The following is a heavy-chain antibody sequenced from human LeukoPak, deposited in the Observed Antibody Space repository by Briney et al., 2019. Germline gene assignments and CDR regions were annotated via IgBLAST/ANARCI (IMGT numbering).Heavy chain of an antibody. J-gene: IGHJ3*02. D-gene: IGHD2-2*01. CDR3: ARQKCTSTSCLTKNAFDI. Sequence: SETLSLTCTVSGSISSYYWSWIRQPPGKGLEWIGYIYTSGSTNYNPALKSRVTISVDTSKNQFSLDLSSVTAADTAVYYCARQKCTSTSCLTKNAFDIWGQGTMVTVSS. CDR2: IYTSGST. CDR1: GSISSYY. V-gene: IGHV4-4*09.